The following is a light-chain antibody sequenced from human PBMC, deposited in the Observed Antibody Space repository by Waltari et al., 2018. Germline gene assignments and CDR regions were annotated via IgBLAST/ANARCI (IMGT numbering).Light chain of an antibody. CDR3: QQSHNTPYT. CDR1: QSIGVY. J-gene: IGKJ2*01. Sequence: DIQMTQSPSSLFASVGDRVTIDCRASQSIGVYLNWYQQKPGKAPNLLINAASSLQSGVPSRFSASGSGTHFALTISGLQPEVFATYYCQQSHNTPYTFGQGTKVEI. V-gene: IGKV1-39*01. CDR2: AAS.